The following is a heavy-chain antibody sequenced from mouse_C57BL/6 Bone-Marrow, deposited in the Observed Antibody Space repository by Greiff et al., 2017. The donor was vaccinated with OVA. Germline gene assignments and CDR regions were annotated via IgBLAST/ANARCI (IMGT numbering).Heavy chain of an antibody. CDR2: ISYDGSN. V-gene: IGHV3-6*01. Sequence: EVQLVESGPGLVKPSQSLSLTCSVTGYSITSGYYWNWIRQFPGNKLEWMGYISYDGSNNYNPSLKNRISITRDTSKNQFFLKLNSVTTEDTATYYCARGEVLRYYYAMDYWGQGTSVTVSS. D-gene: IGHD1-1*01. CDR3: ARGEVLRYYYAMDY. J-gene: IGHJ4*01. CDR1: GYSITSGYY.